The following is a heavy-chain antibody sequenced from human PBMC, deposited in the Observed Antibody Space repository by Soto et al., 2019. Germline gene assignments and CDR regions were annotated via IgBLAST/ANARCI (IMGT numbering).Heavy chain of an antibody. Sequence: WASVKVSCKASGYTFTNYGIIWVRQAPGQGLEWMGWVSGYNGDTNYAQKLQGRVTMTTDTSTSTAYMELRSLRSDDTAMYYCARARGGTYCVFYYCGQGALVPVS. V-gene: IGHV1-18*01. CDR1: GYTFTNYG. CDR2: VSGYNGDT. D-gene: IGHD1-26*01. J-gene: IGHJ4*02. CDR3: ARARGGTYCVFYY.